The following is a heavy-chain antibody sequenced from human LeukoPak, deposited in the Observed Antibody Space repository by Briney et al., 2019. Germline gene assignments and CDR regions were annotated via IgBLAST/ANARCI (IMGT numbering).Heavy chain of an antibody. CDR1: GFTFSSYG. J-gene: IGHJ4*02. CDR3: AKDSATYGRFDY. CDR2: ITGSGVNR. D-gene: IGHD3-10*01. Sequence: KTGGSLRLSCAASGFTFSSYGMSWVRQAPGKRLEWVSAITGSGVNRYYADPVQRRFSISRGNSKNTLYLQMNSLRAEDTAVYFCAKDSATYGRFDYWGQGGLVTVSS. V-gene: IGHV3-23*01.